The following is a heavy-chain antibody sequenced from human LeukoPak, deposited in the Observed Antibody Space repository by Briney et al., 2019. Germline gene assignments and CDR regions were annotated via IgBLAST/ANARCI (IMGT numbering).Heavy chain of an antibody. D-gene: IGHD5-18*01. V-gene: IGHV1-2*02. CDR2: INPNSGGT. J-gene: IGHJ4*02. CDR3: ARDPVGGGYSYGYMGY. CDR1: GYTFTGYY. Sequence: ASVKVSCKASGYTFTGYYMHWVRQAPGQGLEWMGWINPNSGGTNYAQKFQGRVTMTRDTSISTAYMELSRLRSDDTAVYYCARDPVGGGYSYGYMGYWGQGTLVTVSS.